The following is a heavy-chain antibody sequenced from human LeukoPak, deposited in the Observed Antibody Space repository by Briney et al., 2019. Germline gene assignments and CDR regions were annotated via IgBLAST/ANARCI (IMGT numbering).Heavy chain of an antibody. CDR2: IYHSGST. Sequence: PSQTLSLTCTVSGGSISSGGYYWSWIRQSPGKGLEWIGYIYHSGSTYYNPSLKSRVTISVDRSKNQFSLKLSSVTAADTAVYYCARDAPRRGLDYWGQGTLVTVSS. CDR1: GGSISSGGYY. V-gene: IGHV4-30-2*06. CDR3: ARDAPRRGLDY. J-gene: IGHJ4*02.